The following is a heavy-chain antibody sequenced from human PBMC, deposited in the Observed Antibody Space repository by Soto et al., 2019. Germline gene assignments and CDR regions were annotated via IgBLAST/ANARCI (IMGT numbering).Heavy chain of an antibody. D-gene: IGHD2-2*01. Sequence: SETLFLTCTVSGGSISSGDYYWSWIRQPPGKGLEWIGYIYYSGSTYYNPSLKSRVTISVDTSKNQFSLKLSSVTAADTAVYYCARDLLPAAIPIDWGQGTLVTVSS. J-gene: IGHJ4*02. CDR3: ARDLLPAAIPID. V-gene: IGHV4-30-4*01. CDR2: IYYSGST. CDR1: GGSISSGDYY.